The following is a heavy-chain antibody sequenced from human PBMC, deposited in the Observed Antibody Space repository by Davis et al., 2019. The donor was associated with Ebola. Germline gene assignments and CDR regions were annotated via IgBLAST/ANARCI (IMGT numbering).Heavy chain of an antibody. CDR1: GGTFSSYA. CDR3: ARGTLGYCSSTNCYEGYYYGMDV. D-gene: IGHD2-2*01. V-gene: IGHV1-69*06. CDR2: IIPIFGTA. Sequence: SVKVSCKASGGTFSSYAISWVRQAPGQGLEWMGGIIPIFGTANYAQKFQGRVTITADKSTSTAYMELSSLRSEDTAVYYCARGTLGYCSSTNCYEGYYYGMDVWGQGTTVTVSS. J-gene: IGHJ6*02.